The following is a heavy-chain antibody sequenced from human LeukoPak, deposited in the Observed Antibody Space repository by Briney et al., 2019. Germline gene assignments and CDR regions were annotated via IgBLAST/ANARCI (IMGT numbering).Heavy chain of an antibody. CDR1: GGSISSGSYY. Sequence: SQTLSLTCPVSGGSISSGSYYWSWIRQPAGKGLEWIGRIYTSGSTNYNPSLKSRVTISVDTSKNQFSLKLSSVTAADTAVYYCARVCASCYQIFDYWGQGTLVTVSS. J-gene: IGHJ4*02. D-gene: IGHD2-2*01. V-gene: IGHV4-61*02. CDR3: ARVCASCYQIFDY. CDR2: IYTSGST.